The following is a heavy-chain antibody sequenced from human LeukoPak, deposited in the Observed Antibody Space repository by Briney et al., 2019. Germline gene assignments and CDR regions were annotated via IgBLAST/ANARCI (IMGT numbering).Heavy chain of an antibody. D-gene: IGHD4-17*01. CDR1: GGSISSYY. CDR2: IYYSGST. CDR3: ARGTYDYGDSEHAFDI. Sequence: PSEALSLTCTVSGGSISSYYWSWIRQPPGKGLEWIGYIYYSGSTNYNPSLKSRVTISVDTSKNQFSLKLSSVTAADTAVYYCARGTYDYGDSEHAFDIWGQGTMVTVSS. J-gene: IGHJ3*02. V-gene: IGHV4-59*01.